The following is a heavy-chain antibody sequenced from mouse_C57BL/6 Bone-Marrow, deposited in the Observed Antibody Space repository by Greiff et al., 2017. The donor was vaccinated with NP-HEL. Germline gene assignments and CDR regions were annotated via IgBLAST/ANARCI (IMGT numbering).Heavy chain of an antibody. CDR1: GYTFTSYW. D-gene: IGHD1-1*01. J-gene: IGHJ3*01. V-gene: IGHV1-72*01. Sequence: QVQLKQPGAELVKPGASVKLSCKASGYTFTSYWMHWVKQRPGRGLEWIGRIDPNSGGTKYNEKFKSKATLTVDKPSSTAYMQLSSLTSEDSAVYYCARYVGDYYGSSYLAWFAYWGQGTLVTVSA. CDR2: IDPNSGGT. CDR3: ARYVGDYYGSSYLAWFAY.